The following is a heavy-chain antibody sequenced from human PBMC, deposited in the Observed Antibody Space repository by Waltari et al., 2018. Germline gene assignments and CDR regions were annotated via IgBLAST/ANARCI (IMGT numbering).Heavy chain of an antibody. CDR2: IYHSGST. D-gene: IGHD6-6*01. V-gene: IGHV4-38-2*01. CDR3: ARHPEQLVGYWYFDL. CDR1: GYSISSGYY. J-gene: IGHJ2*01. Sequence: QVQLQESGPGLVKPSETLSLTCDVSGYSISSGYYWGWIRRPPGKGLEWIGSIYHSGSTYQNPSLKSRLTISLDTSKNQFSLKLSSVTAADTAVFYCARHPEQLVGYWYFDLWGRGTLVTVSS.